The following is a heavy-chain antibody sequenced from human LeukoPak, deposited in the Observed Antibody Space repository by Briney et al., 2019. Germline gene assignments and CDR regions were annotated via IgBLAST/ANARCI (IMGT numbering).Heavy chain of an antibody. Sequence: ASVKVSCKASGYTFTSYYMHWVRQAPGQGLEWMGIINPSGGSTSYAQKFQGRVTMTRDTSTSTVYMELSSLRSEDTAVYYCARDGRLYGSGSYADYWGQGTLVTVSS. CDR1: GYTFTSYY. CDR2: INPSGGST. V-gene: IGHV1-46*01. CDR3: ARDGRLYGSGSYADY. J-gene: IGHJ4*02. D-gene: IGHD3-10*01.